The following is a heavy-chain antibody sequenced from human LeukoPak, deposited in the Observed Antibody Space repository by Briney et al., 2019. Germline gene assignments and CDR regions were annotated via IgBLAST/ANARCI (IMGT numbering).Heavy chain of an antibody. J-gene: IGHJ6*03. CDR1: GFTFSNYA. CDR2: ISCSGGNT. CDR3: AKAGGLDHYYYMDV. Sequence: PGGSLRLSCVDSGFTFSNYAMNWVRQAPGKGLEWVSAISCSGGNTYYADSVKGRLTISRDNSRNTLFLQINSLRAEDTAVYYCAKAGGLDHYYYMDVWGKGTTVTVSS. V-gene: IGHV3-23*01.